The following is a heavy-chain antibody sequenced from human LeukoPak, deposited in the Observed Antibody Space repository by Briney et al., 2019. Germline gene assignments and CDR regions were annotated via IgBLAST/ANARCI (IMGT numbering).Heavy chain of an antibody. Sequence: ASVKVSCKASGYTFTSYGISWVRQAPGQGLEWMGWISAYNGNTNYAQKLQGRVTMTTGTSTSTAYMELRSLRSDDTAVYYCARDLMPDIVLMVYAIPDYWGQGTLVTVSS. CDR3: ARDLMPDIVLMVYAIPDY. D-gene: IGHD2-8*01. V-gene: IGHV1-18*01. CDR1: GYTFTSYG. J-gene: IGHJ4*02. CDR2: ISAYNGNT.